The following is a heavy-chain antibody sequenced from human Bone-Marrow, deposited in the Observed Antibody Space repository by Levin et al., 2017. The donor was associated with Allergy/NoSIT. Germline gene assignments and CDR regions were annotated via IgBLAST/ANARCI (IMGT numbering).Heavy chain of an antibody. CDR1: GFTFSVAW. CDR3: TSHNPFGSNSFYY. D-gene: IGHD2-2*01. J-gene: IGHJ4*02. CDR2: IKNAADGGST. V-gene: IGHV3-15*01. Sequence: GESLKISCAVSGFTFSVAWMSWVRLAPGKGLEWVGRIKNAADGGSTDYAAPVKGRFTISRDDSKDTLFLHMNSLKPEDTAIYFCTSHNPFGSNSFYYWGQGTPVTVSS.